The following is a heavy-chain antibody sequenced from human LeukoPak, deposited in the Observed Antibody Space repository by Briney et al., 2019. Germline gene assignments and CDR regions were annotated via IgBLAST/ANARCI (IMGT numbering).Heavy chain of an antibody. J-gene: IGHJ4*02. D-gene: IGHD3-22*01. CDR2: IKQDGSEK. Sequence: QSGGSLRLSCAASGFTFSSYWMSWVRQAPGKGLEWVANIKQDGSEKYYVDSVKGRFTISRDNSKNTLYLQMNSLRAEDTAVYYCAREPRTMIVVRTYYFDYWGQGTLVTVSS. V-gene: IGHV3-7*01. CDR3: AREPRTMIVVRTYYFDY. CDR1: GFTFSSYW.